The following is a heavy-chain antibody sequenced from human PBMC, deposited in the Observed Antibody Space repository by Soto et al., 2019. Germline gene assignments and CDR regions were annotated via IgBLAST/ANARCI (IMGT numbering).Heavy chain of an antibody. CDR1: GFTLSDFG. CDR3: AKDRRKGPDGSGDHPHTQNYYFYGMDV. D-gene: IGHD3-10*01. V-gene: IGHV3-30*18. CDR2: RSYDGSYE. J-gene: IGHJ6*02. Sequence: QVQLVESGGGVVQPGRSLRLSCAASGFTLSDFGMHWVLQAPGKGLELVAMRSYDGSYEYYADSVKGRFSISRDNSKNTLYPHMNSLRVEDTAAYYCAKDRRKGPDGSGDHPHTQNYYFYGMDVWGHGTTVTVS.